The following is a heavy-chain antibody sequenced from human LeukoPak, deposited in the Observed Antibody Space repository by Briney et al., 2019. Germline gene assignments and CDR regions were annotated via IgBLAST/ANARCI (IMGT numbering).Heavy chain of an antibody. V-gene: IGHV4-59*01. J-gene: IGHJ4*02. Sequence: PSETVSLTCTASGGSISSYYWSWIRQPPGKGLEWIGYIYYSGSTNYNPSLKSRVTISVDTSKNQFSLKLSSVTAADTAVYYCAGASYDSSGVHWGQGTLVTVSS. CDR2: IYYSGST. CDR3: AGASYDSSGVH. D-gene: IGHD3-22*01. CDR1: GGSISSYY.